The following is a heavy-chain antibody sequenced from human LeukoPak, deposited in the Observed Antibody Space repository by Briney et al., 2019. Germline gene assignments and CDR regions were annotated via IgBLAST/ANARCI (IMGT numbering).Heavy chain of an antibody. Sequence: PSETLSLTCTVSGGSLTGHYWSWIRQPPGKGLEWIGYIYYSGSTNFNPSLKSRVTISVDTSKNQFSLKLSSVTAADTAVYYCARLYSGSYIYWGQGTLVTVSS. CDR1: GGSLTGHY. J-gene: IGHJ4*02. D-gene: IGHD1-26*01. CDR3: ARLYSGSYIY. CDR2: IYYSGST. V-gene: IGHV4-59*11.